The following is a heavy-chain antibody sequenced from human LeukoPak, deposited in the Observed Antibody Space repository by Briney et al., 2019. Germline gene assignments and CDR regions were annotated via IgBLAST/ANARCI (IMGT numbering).Heavy chain of an antibody. Sequence: GGSLRLSCAASGFTFSSYAMSWVRQAPGKGLEWVANIKQDESEKNYVDSVKGRFTISRDNAKNSVYLQMNSLRAEDTALYYCARDSTGYGYEEWYWGQGTLVTVSS. J-gene: IGHJ4*02. CDR2: IKQDESEK. V-gene: IGHV3-7*01. CDR3: ARDSTGYGYEEWY. CDR1: GFTFSSYA. D-gene: IGHD5-18*01.